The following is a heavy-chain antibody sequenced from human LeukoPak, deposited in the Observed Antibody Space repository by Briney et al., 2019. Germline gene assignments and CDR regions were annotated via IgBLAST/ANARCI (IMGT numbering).Heavy chain of an antibody. J-gene: IGHJ4*02. CDR1: GFIFISYS. V-gene: IGHV3-23*01. CDR2: ISPRPFST. CDR3: ARAEI. Sequence: GGALRLSCAASGFIFISYSMSWVGQPPGKGVEWVSSISPRPFSTYYADSVKGRFTISRDDSKNTLYLQMNTLRADDTAVYFCARAEIWGQGTLVTVSS.